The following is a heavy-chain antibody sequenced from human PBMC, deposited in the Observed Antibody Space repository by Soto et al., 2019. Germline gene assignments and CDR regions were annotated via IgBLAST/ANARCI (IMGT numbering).Heavy chain of an antibody. V-gene: IGHV4-34*01. D-gene: IGHD6-13*01. CDR3: ARKQQRDYYYYYGMEV. CDR2: TNNSGST. Sequence: SETLYLTCAVYGGSFSGYYWSCIRQPPGKGLEWIGETNNSGSTNHNPSLKSRVTISVDPSKNQFSLKLSSVTAADTAVYYCARKQQRDYYYYYGMEVWGQGTPVTVSS. J-gene: IGHJ6*02. CDR1: GGSFSGYY.